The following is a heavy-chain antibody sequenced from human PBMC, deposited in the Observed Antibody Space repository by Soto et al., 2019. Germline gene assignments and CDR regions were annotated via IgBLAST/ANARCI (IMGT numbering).Heavy chain of an antibody. D-gene: IGHD2-2*01. V-gene: IGHV4-4*07. Sequence: SETLSLTCSVSGGSINSYWWSWIRQPAGKGLEWIGRVYSSGTTDYNPSLNSRAAMSVETSKNQFSLKLTSVTAADTAVYYCARDIGSYAYAEGYWGQGIQVTVSS. CDR1: GGSINSYW. CDR3: ARDIGSYAYAEGY. CDR2: VYSSGTT. J-gene: IGHJ4*02.